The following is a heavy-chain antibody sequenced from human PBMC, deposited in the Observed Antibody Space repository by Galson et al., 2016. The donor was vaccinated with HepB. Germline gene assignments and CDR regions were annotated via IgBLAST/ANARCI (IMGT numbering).Heavy chain of an antibody. CDR2: ISSSGSTI. CDR1: GITFSDSH. D-gene: IGHD3-3*01. J-gene: IGHJ6*02. V-gene: IGHV3-11*01. CDR3: ARVMVDYHYWSNKPKHYYSGMDV. Sequence: SLRLSCAASGITFSDSHMTWIRQAPGKGLEWLSYISSSGSTIYYADSVKGRFTISRDNAKSSLYLQMNSLRAEDTAVYYCARVMVDYHYWSNKPKHYYSGMDVWGQGTTVTVSS.